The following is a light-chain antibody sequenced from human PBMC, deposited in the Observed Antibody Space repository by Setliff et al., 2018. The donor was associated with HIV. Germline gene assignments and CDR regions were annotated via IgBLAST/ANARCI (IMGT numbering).Light chain of an antibody. V-gene: IGLV2-11*01. CDR3: CSYVASQSSYV. J-gene: IGLJ1*01. CDR1: SSDIGAYDY. CDR2: DVT. Sequence: QSVLTQPRSVSGSPGQSVTISCTGTSSDIGAYDYVSWFQQSPGKAPLLIIYDVTRRPSGVPDRFSGSRSGNTASLTISGLQADDEAYYYCCSYVASQSSYVFGSGTKVTV.